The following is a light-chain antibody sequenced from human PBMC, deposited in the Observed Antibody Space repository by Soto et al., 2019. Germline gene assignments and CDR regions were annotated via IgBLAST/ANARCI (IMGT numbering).Light chain of an antibody. CDR2: TNT. CDR3: GAWDDRLTVYV. Sequence: QSVLTQPPSVSGAPGQRVTISCTGGSSNFGAGYDVHWYQQLPGTAPKLLIYTNTNRPSGVPDRFSGSKSGTSASLAITGLQAEDEADYYCGAWDDRLTVYVFGSGTKVTV. V-gene: IGLV1-40*01. CDR1: SSNFGAGYD. J-gene: IGLJ1*01.